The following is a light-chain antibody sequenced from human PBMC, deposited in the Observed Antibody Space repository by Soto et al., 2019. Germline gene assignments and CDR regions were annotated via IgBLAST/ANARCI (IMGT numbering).Light chain of an antibody. CDR2: GAS. CDR1: QSVSSN. CDR3: QQYNKWPLP. Sequence: EIVMTQTPATLSVSPGERATLSCRASQSVSSNLAWYQHKPGQAASLLIHGASTRATGIPARFSGSGSGTEFTLAISSLQSEDFAVYYCQQYNKWPLPFGGGTKVEIK. V-gene: IGKV3-15*01. J-gene: IGKJ4*01.